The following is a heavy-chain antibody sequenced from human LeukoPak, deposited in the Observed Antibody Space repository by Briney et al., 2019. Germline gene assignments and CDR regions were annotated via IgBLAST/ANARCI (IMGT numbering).Heavy chain of an antibody. Sequence: SQTLSLTCTVSGGSISSGGYYWGWIRQHPGKGLEWIGYIYYSESTYYNPSLKSRVTISVDTSKNQFSLKLSSVTAADTAVYYWARETYYDILTGSYYFDYWGQGTLVAVSS. V-gene: IGHV4-31*03. CDR2: IYYSEST. J-gene: IGHJ4*02. CDR1: GGSISSGGYY. CDR3: ARETYYDILTGSYYFDY. D-gene: IGHD3-9*01.